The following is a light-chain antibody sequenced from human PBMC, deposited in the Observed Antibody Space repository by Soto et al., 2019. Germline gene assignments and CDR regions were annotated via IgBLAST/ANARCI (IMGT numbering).Light chain of an antibody. Sequence: DIQMTQSPSSLSASVGDRVTITCRTSQDISNHLAWYQQKPGKVPKLLIYGAFKLQTGVHSRFSGSGSGTLFTLTISSLQPEDVATYYCQKYNSAPNAFGQGTRLEIK. CDR3: QKYNSAPNA. CDR2: GAF. J-gene: IGKJ2*01. V-gene: IGKV1-27*01. CDR1: QDISNH.